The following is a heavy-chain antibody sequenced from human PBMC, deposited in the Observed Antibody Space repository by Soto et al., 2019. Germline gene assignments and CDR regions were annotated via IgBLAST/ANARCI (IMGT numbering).Heavy chain of an antibody. CDR2: IIPIFGTA. V-gene: IGHV1-69*01. D-gene: IGHD3-10*01. CDR3: GRGYGGNAMGGDF. Sequence: QVQLVQSGAEVKKPGSSVKVSCKASGGTFSSYAISWVRQAPGQGLEWMGGIIPIFGTANSAQKFQGRVTITADESTRKTSMELISRLSEDTAVYYCGRGYGGNAMGGDFWGQGTMVTVSS. CDR1: GGTFSSYA. J-gene: IGHJ4*02.